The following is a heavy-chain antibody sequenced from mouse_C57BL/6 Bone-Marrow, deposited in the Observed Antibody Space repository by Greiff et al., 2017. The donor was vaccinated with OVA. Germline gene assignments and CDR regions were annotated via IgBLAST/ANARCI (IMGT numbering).Heavy chain of an antibody. Sequence: EVKVVESGGDLVKPGGSLKLSCAASGFTFSSYGMSWVRQTPDKRLEWVATISSGGSYTYYPASVKGRFTISRDNAKNTLYLQMSSLKSEDTAMYYCARHNGYYIFDYWGQGTTLTVSS. J-gene: IGHJ2*01. CDR2: ISSGGSYT. V-gene: IGHV5-6*01. CDR1: GFTFSSYG. CDR3: ARHNGYYIFDY. D-gene: IGHD2-3*01.